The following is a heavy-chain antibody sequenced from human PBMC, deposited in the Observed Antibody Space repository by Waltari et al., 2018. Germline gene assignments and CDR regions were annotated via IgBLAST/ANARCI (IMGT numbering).Heavy chain of an antibody. CDR3: ARRNTVTPSYWYFDL. V-gene: IGHV1-69*01. CDR2: IIPIFCTA. D-gene: IGHD4-4*01. CDR1: GGTFSSYA. J-gene: IGHJ2*01. Sequence: QVQLVQSGAEVKKPGSSVKVSCKASGGTFSSYAISWVRQAPGQGLEWMGGIIPIFCTANYAPKFQGRVTITADESTSTAYMELSSLRSEDTAVYYCARRNTVTPSYWYFDLWGRGTLVTVSS.